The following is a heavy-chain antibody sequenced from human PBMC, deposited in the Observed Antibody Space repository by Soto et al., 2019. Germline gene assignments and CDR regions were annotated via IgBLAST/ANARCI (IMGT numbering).Heavy chain of an antibody. J-gene: IGHJ4*02. CDR1: GCSFTSYW. CDR3: ARQGDYYDSSGYYPFDY. Sequence: PGESLKISCKGSGCSFTSYWIGWVRQMPGKGLEWMGIIYPGDSDTRYSPSFQGQVTISADKSISTAYLQWSSLKASDTAMYYCARQGDYYDSSGYYPFDYWGQGTLATVSS. CDR2: IYPGDSDT. V-gene: IGHV5-51*01. D-gene: IGHD3-22*01.